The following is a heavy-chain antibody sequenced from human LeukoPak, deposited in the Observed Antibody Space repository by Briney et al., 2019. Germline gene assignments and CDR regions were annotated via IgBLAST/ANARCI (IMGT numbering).Heavy chain of an antibody. D-gene: IGHD5-12*01. Sequence: GGSLTLSCAASGLTVSSNYMSWVRQAPEKALEWVSNINSGGSTDYADSVKGRFNISRDNSKNTLYLQKNSLRAEDTAVHYCARDPGCRDYDGEGNWGLGTLVTVSS. J-gene: IGHJ4*02. CDR3: ARDPGCRDYDGEGN. V-gene: IGHV3-53*01. CDR2: INSGGST. CDR1: GLTVSSNY.